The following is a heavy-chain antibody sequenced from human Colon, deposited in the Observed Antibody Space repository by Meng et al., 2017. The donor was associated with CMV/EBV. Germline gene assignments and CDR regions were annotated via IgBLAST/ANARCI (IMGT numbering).Heavy chain of an antibody. J-gene: IGHJ4*02. CDR2: AHNSGTT. CDR3: ARGGASSKYFDS. Sequence: SETLSLTCFVSGGSISTYYWSWIRQPPGKGLEWIGWAHNSGTTNYNPSLKSRVAVSVDTSKNHFSLALASVTAADTGMYFCARGGASSKYFDSWGQGTLVTFSS. D-gene: IGHD4-11*01. V-gene: IGHV4-59*01. CDR1: GGSISTYY.